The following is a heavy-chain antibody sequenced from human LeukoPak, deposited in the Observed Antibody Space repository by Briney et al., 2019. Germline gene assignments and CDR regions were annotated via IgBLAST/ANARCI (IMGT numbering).Heavy chain of an antibody. CDR3: VKRDVSQNNFDY. V-gene: IGHV3-30*02. J-gene: IGHJ4*02. D-gene: IGHD5/OR15-5a*01. CDR1: GFTFSDYD. CDR2: IRYDGSYK. Sequence: GGSLRLSCAASGFTFSDYDMHWVRQAPGKGLEWVAFIRYDGSYKYYVDSVKGRFTLSRDNSKNTLYLQMNSLRGEDTAVYYCVKRDVSQNNFDYWGQGTLVTVSS.